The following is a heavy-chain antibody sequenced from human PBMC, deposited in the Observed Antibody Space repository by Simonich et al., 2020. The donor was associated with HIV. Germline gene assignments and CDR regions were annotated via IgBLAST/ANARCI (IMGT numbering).Heavy chain of an antibody. CDR3: ARAGLTMVRGVPGAFDI. CDR1: GGSFSSYY. CDR2: INHSGST. D-gene: IGHD3-10*01. J-gene: IGHJ3*02. Sequence: QVQLQQWGAGLLKPSETLSLTCAVYGGSFSSYYWNWIRQPPGKGLEWIGEINHSGSTNYNPSLKSRVTISVGTSKNQFSLKLSSVTAADTAVYYCARAGLTMVRGVPGAFDIWGQGTMVTVSS. V-gene: IGHV4-34*01.